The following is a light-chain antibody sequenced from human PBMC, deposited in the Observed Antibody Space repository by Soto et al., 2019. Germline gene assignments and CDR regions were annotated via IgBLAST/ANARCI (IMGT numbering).Light chain of an antibody. CDR3: SSYSSTRSRNYG. V-gene: IGLV2-14*03. CDR1: SSEVGGYNY. Sequence: QSALTQPASVSGSPGQSITISCTGTSSEVGGYNYVSWYQQHPGTAPKLIIYDVDNRPSGLSSRFSGSKSCNTASLTISGLQAEDEADYYCSSYSSTRSRNYGFGTGTKVTVL. J-gene: IGLJ1*01. CDR2: DVD.